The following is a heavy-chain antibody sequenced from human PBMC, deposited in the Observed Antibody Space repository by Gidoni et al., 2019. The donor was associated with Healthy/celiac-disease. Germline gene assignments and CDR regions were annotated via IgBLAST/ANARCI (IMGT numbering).Heavy chain of an antibody. CDR2: INPNSGGT. CDR3: ARGSGSYGYYYYGMDV. CDR1: GYTFTGYY. D-gene: IGHD3-10*01. Sequence: QVQLVQSGAEVKKPGASVKVSCKASGYTFTGYYMHWVRQAPGQGLEWMGWINPNSGGTNYAQKFQSRVTMTRDTSISTAHMEVSRLTSDDAAVYYCARGSGSYGYYYYGMDVWGQGTTVTVSS. V-gene: IGHV1-2*02. J-gene: IGHJ6*02.